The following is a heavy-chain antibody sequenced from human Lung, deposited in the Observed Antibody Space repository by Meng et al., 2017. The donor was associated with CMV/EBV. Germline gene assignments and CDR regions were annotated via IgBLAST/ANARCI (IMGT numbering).Heavy chain of an antibody. CDR3: ATGDLVVMIAIPLDY. V-gene: IGHV3-30-3*01. D-gene: IGHD2-21*01. CDR1: GFTFSNYA. J-gene: IGHJ4*02. CDR2: ISYDGSNK. Sequence: GGSLRLXCAASGFTFSNYAMHWVRQAPGKGLEWVAVISYDGSNKYYADSVKGRFTISRDDSKNTLYLQMNSLRAEDTAVYYCATGDLVVMIAIPLDYWGQGXLVTVPS.